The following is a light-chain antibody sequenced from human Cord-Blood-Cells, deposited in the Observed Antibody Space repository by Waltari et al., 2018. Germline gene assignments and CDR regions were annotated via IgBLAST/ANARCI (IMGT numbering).Light chain of an antibody. CDR2: GFS. CDR3: SSYTSRSTLG. CDR1: SSDVGGYNY. V-gene: IGLV2-14*01. J-gene: IGLJ3*02. Sequence: QSALTQPASVSGSPGQSITISCTGTSSDVGGYNYVSWYQQHPGKAPKLMIYGFSIRPSGVANGFSGSKSGNTACLTISGLQAEDEADYYCSSYTSRSTLGFCGGTKLTVL.